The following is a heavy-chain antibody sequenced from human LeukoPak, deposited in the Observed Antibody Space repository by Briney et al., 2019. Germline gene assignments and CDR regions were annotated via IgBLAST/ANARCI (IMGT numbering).Heavy chain of an antibody. J-gene: IGHJ5*02. Sequence: GGSLRLSCAASGLTFSSYAMSWVRQAPGKGLEWVSAISGSGGSTYYADSVKGRFTISRDNSKNTLYLQMNSLRAEDTAVYYCAKEDKYSYGPNWFDPWGQGTLVTVSS. CDR3: AKEDKYSYGPNWFDP. CDR1: GLTFSSYA. V-gene: IGHV3-23*01. CDR2: ISGSGGST. D-gene: IGHD5-18*01.